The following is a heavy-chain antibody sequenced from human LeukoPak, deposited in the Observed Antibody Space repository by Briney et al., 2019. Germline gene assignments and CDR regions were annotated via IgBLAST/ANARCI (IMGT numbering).Heavy chain of an antibody. CDR1: GGTFSSSDR. CDR3: ARGSSGSSAWL. Sequence: PSETLCLTCAVSGGTFSSSDRCWVRRPPPGKRLWWIGVISHSGNTNYNPSLKSRVTILVDKSKNQFSLKLSSVTAADTAMYYCARGSSGSSAWLWGQGTLVTVSS. D-gene: IGHD6-13*01. CDR2: ISHSGNT. V-gene: IGHV4-4*02. J-gene: IGHJ4*02.